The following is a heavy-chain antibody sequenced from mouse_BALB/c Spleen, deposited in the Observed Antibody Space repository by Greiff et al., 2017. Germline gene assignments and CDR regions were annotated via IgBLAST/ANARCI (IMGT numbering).Heavy chain of an antibody. Sequence: EVQLQQSGTVLARPGASVKMSCKASGYSFTSYWMHWVKQRPGQGLEWIGAIYPGNSDTSYNQKFKGKAKLTAVTSASTAYMELSSLTNEDSAVYYCTMGWDYGDYFDYWGQGTTLTVSS. CDR2: IYPGNSDT. J-gene: IGHJ2*01. CDR1: GYSFTSYW. D-gene: IGHD2-4*01. CDR3: TMGWDYGDYFDY. V-gene: IGHV1-5*01.